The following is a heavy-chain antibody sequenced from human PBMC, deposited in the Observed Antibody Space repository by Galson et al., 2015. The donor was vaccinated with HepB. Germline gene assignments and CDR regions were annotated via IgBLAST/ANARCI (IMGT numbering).Heavy chain of an antibody. CDR2: ISLSGRTI. CDR1: GFTFSDYY. V-gene: IGHV3-11*01. CDR3: ARVALTYSAIDF. Sequence: SLRLSCAASGFTFSDYYMSWIRQAPGRGLEWVAYISLSGRTITYADSVKGRFTISRDNVGNSLYLQMNSLTADDTAVFYCARVALTYSAIDFWGQGSLVTVSS. J-gene: IGHJ4*02. D-gene: IGHD5-18*01.